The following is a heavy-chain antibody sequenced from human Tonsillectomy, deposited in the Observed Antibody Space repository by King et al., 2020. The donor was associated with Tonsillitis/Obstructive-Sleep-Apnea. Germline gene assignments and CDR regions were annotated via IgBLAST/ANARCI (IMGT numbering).Heavy chain of an antibody. J-gene: IGHJ6*03. CDR2: IGTAGDT. CDR1: GFTFSSYD. V-gene: IGHV3-13*01. Sequence: VQLVESGGGLVQPGGSLRLSCAASGFTFSSYDMHWVRQGTGKGLEWVSVIGTAGDTDYPDSVRGRFTISRENAKNTLYLQMNSLRAGDTAFYYCARGEGGCRYYDSMHVWGKGTTVTVSS. D-gene: IGHD2-15*01. CDR3: ARGEGGCRYYDSMHV.